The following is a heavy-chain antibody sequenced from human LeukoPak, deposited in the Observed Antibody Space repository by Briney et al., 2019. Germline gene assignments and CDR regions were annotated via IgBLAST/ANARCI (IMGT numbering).Heavy chain of an antibody. CDR1: GFTFSSYG. CDR2: IRYDGSNK. V-gene: IGHV3-30*02. D-gene: IGHD2-2*02. Sequence: PGGSLRLSCAASGFTFSSYGMHWVRQAPGKGLEWVAFIRYDGSNKYYADSVKGRFTISRDNSKNTLYLQMNSLRAEDTAVYYCAKDDCSGTSCYTTDYWGQGTLVTVSS. J-gene: IGHJ4*02. CDR3: AKDDCSGTSCYTTDY.